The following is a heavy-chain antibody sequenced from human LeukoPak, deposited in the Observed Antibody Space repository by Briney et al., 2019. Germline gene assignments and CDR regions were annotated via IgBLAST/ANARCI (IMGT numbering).Heavy chain of an antibody. CDR1: GFTFSNYA. V-gene: IGHV3-23*01. CDR2: ISGSGGST. CDR3: AKDRSHSSSWKPREFDY. J-gene: IGHJ4*02. D-gene: IGHD6-13*01. Sequence: PGGSLRLSCAASGFTFSNYAINWVRQAPGKGLEWVSGISGSGGSTYYADSVKGRFTISRDNSKNTLYLQMNSLRAEDTAVYYCAKDRSHSSSWKPREFDYWGQGTLVTVSS.